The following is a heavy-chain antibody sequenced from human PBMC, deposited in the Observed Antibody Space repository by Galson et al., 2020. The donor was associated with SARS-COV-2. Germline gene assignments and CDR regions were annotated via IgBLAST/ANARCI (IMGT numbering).Heavy chain of an antibody. CDR3: AKNYYDYYGVDV. CDR1: GFTVSGNY. V-gene: IGHV3-66*01. CDR2: IHADGTT. Sequence: GRSLRLSCTASGFTVSGNYMSWFRQAPREGLEWVSVIHADGTTFHADSVKGRFTISRDYSKNTLYLQMNSLRVDDTAVYYCAKNYYDYYGVDVWGQGTTVVVAS. J-gene: IGHJ6*02.